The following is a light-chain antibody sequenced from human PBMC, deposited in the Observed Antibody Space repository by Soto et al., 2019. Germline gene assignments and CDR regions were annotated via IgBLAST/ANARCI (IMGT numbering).Light chain of an antibody. CDR1: QRVSSN. CDR2: GAS. Sequence: EIVMTQSPATLSVSPGERATLSCRASQRVSSNLAWYQQNPGQAHRLLIYGASTRDTGIPARFSGSGSGTEFTLTISILQSEDFAVYYCQQDNNWPPWTFGQGTEVDIK. V-gene: IGKV3-15*01. CDR3: QQDNNWPPWT. J-gene: IGKJ1*01.